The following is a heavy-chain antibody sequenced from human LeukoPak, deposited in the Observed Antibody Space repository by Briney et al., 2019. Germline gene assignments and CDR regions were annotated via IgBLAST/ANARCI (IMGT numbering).Heavy chain of an antibody. J-gene: IGHJ5*02. CDR1: GDSINDHY. V-gene: IGHV4-59*11. CDR2: IYKDGST. D-gene: IGHD2/OR15-2a*01. CDR3: ARHRLPRGNPPNWFDP. Sequence: PSETLSLTCTVSGDSINDHYSTWIRQPPGKGLEWIGYIYKDGSTNYNPSLKSRVTIAVDTSKNQFSLKLSSVTAADTAVYYCARHRLPRGNPPNWFDPWGQGTLVTVSS.